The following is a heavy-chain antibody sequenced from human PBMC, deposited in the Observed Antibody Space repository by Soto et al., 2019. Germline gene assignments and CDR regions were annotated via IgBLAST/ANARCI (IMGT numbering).Heavy chain of an antibody. Sequence: QVQLQESGPGLVKPSGTLSLTCAVSGGSISSTKWWSWVRQPPGKGLEWIGQIYHGGSSNYNPSLKSRVIIFVDKSKNQFSLKLSSVTAADTAVYYCAKDRDGSDMGGMDVWGQGKTVTVSS. V-gene: IGHV4-4*02. CDR1: GGSISSTKW. D-gene: IGHD2-21*02. CDR2: IYHGGSS. CDR3: AKDRDGSDMGGMDV. J-gene: IGHJ6*02.